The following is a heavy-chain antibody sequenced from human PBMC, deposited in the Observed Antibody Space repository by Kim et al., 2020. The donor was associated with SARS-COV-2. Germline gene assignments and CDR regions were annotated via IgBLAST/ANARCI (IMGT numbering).Heavy chain of an antibody. Sequence: GGSMRLSCAASGLTFSNTWMSWVRQAPGKGLEWVGRIQSKTDGGATEYAAPMEDRFIISRDDSESTLYLRLNSLKIDDTAVYYCSTDWQPGDGCNGRFWGQGTLVTVSS. V-gene: IGHV3-15*01. CDR3: STDWQPGDGCNGRF. CDR2: IQSKTDGGAT. CDR1: GLTFSNTW. D-gene: IGHD2-2*01. J-gene: IGHJ4*02.